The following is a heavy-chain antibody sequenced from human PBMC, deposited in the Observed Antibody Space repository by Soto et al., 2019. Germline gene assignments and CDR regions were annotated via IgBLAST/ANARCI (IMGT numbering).Heavy chain of an antibody. CDR3: ATPRRGDDAFDI. D-gene: IGHD3-16*01. CDR2: IYYSGST. V-gene: IGHV4-31*03. J-gene: IGHJ3*02. Sequence: SETLSLTCTVSGGSISSGGYYWILIRQHPGKGLEWIGYIYYSGSTYYNPSLKSRVTISVDTSKNQFSLKLSSVTAADTAVYYCATPRRGDDAFDIWGQGTMVTVSS. CDR1: GGSISSGGYY.